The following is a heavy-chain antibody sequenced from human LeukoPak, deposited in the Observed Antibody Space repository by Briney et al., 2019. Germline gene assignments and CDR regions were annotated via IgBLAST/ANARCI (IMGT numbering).Heavy chain of an antibody. CDR1: GGSISTSSYN. Sequence: SETLSLTCTVSGGSISTSSYNWGWIRQPPGKGLEWIGSIYYSGSTYYTPSLKSRVTISVDTSKNQFSLKLSSVTAADTAVYYCARLTVTTEAFDYWGQGTLVTVSS. CDR2: IYYSGST. J-gene: IGHJ4*02. CDR3: ARLTVTTEAFDY. V-gene: IGHV4-39*01. D-gene: IGHD4-17*01.